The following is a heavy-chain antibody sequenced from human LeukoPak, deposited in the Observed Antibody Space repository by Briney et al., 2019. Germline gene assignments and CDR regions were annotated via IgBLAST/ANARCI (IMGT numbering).Heavy chain of an antibody. CDR1: GYTFTSYD. Sequence: ASVKVSCKASGYTFTSYDINWVRQATGQGLEWMGWMNPNSGNTGYAQKFQGRVTMTRNTSISTAYMELSSLRSEDTAVYYRARGVDIDYGMDVWGQGTTVTVSS. D-gene: IGHD2-15*01. CDR2: MNPNSGNT. J-gene: IGHJ6*02. CDR3: ARGVDIDYGMDV. V-gene: IGHV1-8*01.